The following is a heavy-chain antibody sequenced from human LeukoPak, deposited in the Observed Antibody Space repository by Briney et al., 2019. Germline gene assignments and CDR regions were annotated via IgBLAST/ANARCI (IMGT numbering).Heavy chain of an antibody. CDR1: GFTFSSYA. CDR2: ISYDGSNK. CDR3: AREGYSSACFDY. D-gene: IGHD6-25*01. Sequence: PGRSLRLSCAASGFTFSSYAMHWVRQAPGKGLEWVAVISYDGSNKYYADSVKGRFTISRDNSKNTLYLQMNSLRAEDTAVYYCAREGYSSACFDYWGQGTLVTVSS. J-gene: IGHJ4*02. V-gene: IGHV3-30-3*01.